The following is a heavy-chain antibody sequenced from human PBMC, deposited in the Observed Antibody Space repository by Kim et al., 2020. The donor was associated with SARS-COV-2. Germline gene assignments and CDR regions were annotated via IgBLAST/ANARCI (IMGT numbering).Heavy chain of an antibody. CDR2: ISYSVST. CDR3: ARVKTTVTTFDY. CDR1: GDSLSSSSYY. V-gene: IGHV4-39*01. Sequence: SETLSLTCTVSGDSLSSSSYYWGWIRQPPGKGLQWIGSISYSVSTDYNPSLKSRVSISVDTSRNQFSLKLSSVTAADTAVYYCARVKTTVTTFDYWGQGT. J-gene: IGHJ4*02. D-gene: IGHD4-17*01.